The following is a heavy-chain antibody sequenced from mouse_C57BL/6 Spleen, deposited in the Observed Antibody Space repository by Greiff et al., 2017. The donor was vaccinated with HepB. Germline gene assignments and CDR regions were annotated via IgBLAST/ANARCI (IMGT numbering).Heavy chain of an antibody. CDR1: GYTFTSYW. J-gene: IGHJ4*01. Sequence: VQLQQPGAELVIPGASVKLSCKASGYTFTSYWMHWVKQRPGQGLEWIGEIDPSDSYTNYNQKFKGKSTLTVDKSSSTAYMQLSSLTSEDSAVYYCARSKGDAMDYWGQGTSVTVSS. V-gene: IGHV1-69*01. D-gene: IGHD1-3*01. CDR3: ARSKGDAMDY. CDR2: IDPSDSYT.